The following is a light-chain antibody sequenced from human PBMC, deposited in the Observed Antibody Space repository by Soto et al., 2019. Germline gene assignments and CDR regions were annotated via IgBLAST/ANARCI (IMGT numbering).Light chain of an antibody. V-gene: IGKV3-20*01. CDR1: QSVSSSY. J-gene: IGKJ2*01. Sequence: EIVLTQSPGTLSLSPGERATLSCRANQSVSSSYLAWYQQRPGQAPRFLISGASGRATGIPDTFSGSGSGTDFTLIISRLEPEDLAVYSCQQSGGSSFGQGTKLEIK. CDR3: QQSGGSS. CDR2: GAS.